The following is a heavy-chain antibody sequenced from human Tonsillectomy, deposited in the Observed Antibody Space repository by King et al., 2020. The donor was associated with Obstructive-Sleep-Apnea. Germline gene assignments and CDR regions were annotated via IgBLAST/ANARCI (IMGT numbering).Heavy chain of an antibody. D-gene: IGHD5-18*01. CDR2: IKSKTDGGTT. CDR1: GFTFNNAW. CDR3: TTRDVDTASPNYYNGMDV. V-gene: IGHV3-15*01. J-gene: IGHJ6*02. Sequence: VQLVESGGGLVKPGGSLRLSCAASGFTFNNAWMSWVRQAPGKGLEWFGRIKSKTDGGTTDYAAPGKGRFTISRDDSKNTLYLQMNSLKTADTAVYYCTTRDVDTASPNYYNGMDVWGQGTTVTVSS.